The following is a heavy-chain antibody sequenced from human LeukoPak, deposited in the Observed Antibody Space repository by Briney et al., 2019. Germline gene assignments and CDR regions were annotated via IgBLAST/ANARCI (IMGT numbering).Heavy chain of an antibody. CDR3: ARPMGSSEY. Sequence: PSETLSLTCTVSGGSISSSSYYWGWIRQPPGKRLEWIGSIYYSGSTYYNPSLKSRVTISVDTSKNQSSLKLSSVTAADTAVYYCARPMGSSEYWGQGTLVSVSS. CDR2: IYYSGST. CDR1: GGSISSSSYY. J-gene: IGHJ4*02. D-gene: IGHD2-15*01. V-gene: IGHV4-39*01.